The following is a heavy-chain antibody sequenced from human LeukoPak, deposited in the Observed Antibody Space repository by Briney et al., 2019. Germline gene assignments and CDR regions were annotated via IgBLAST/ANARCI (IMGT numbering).Heavy chain of an antibody. Sequence: PSETLSLTCTVSGGSISRYYWSWIRQPPGKGLEWIGYIYYSGSTNYNPSLKSRVTISVDTSKNQFSLKLSSVTAADTAVYYCARVLRDSSGWYQFDYWGQGTLVTVSS. CDR3: ARVLRDSSGWYQFDY. CDR1: GGSISRYY. CDR2: IYYSGST. V-gene: IGHV4-59*01. D-gene: IGHD6-19*01. J-gene: IGHJ4*02.